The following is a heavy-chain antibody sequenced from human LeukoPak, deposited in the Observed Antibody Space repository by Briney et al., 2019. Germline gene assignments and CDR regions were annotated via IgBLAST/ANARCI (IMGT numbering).Heavy chain of an antibody. CDR3: ARSERFLEWLLYGGYYYYCMDV. J-gene: IGHJ6*03. CDR1: GGTFSSYA. CDR2: IIPIFGTA. V-gene: IGHV1-69*13. D-gene: IGHD3-3*01. Sequence: SVKVSCKASGGTFSSYAISWVRQAPGQGLEWMGGIIPIFGTANYAQKFQGRVTITADESTSTAYMELSSLRSEDTAVYYCARSERFLEWLLYGGYYYYCMDVWGKGTTVTVSS.